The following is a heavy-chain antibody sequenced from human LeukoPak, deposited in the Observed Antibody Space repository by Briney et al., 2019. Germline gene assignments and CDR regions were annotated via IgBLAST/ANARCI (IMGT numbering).Heavy chain of an antibody. CDR2: IGGSGGST. V-gene: IGHV3-23*01. Sequence: GGSLRLSCAASGFTFSSYAMSWVRQAPGKGLEWVSAIGGSGGSTYYADSVKGRFTISRDNSKNTLYLQMNSLRAEDTAVYYCANHIVATMVPFDYWGQGTLVTVSS. CDR3: ANHIVATMVPFDY. J-gene: IGHJ4*02. D-gene: IGHD5-12*01. CDR1: GFTFSSYA.